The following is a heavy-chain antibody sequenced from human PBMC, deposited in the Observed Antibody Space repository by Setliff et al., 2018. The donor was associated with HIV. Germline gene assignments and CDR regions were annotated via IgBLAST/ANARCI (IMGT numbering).Heavy chain of an antibody. CDR1: GYSFPTYW. Sequence: HGESLKISCKGSGYSFPTYWIAWVRQMPGKGLEWMGVIYPDESDSRYSPSFQGQVTISADKSISTAYLQWSSLKASDTAMYYCANSHSAYFVDAFDIWGQGTMVTVSS. CDR2: IYPDESDS. CDR3: ANSHSAYFVDAFDI. V-gene: IGHV5-51*01. D-gene: IGHD3-22*01. J-gene: IGHJ3*02.